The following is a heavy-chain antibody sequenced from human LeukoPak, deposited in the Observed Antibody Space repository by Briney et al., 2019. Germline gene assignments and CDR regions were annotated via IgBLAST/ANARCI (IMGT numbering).Heavy chain of an antibody. D-gene: IGHD2-2*01. J-gene: IGHJ4*02. CDR3: ASTRQYCSSTSCPFDY. CDR1: GYTFTSYG. Sequence: GASVKVSCKASGYTFTSYGISWVRQAPGQGLEWMGWISAYNGNTNYAQKLQGRVTMTTDTSTSTAYMELRSLRSDDTAVYYCASTRQYCSSTSCPFDYWGQGTLVTVSS. CDR2: ISAYNGNT. V-gene: IGHV1-18*01.